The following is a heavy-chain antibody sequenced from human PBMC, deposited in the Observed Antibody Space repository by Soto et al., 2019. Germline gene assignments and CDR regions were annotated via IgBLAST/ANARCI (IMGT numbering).Heavy chain of an antibody. J-gene: IGHJ4*02. D-gene: IGHD3-22*01. CDR2: IWHDGSIQ. V-gene: IGHV3-33*01. CDR1: GFRFNNHG. Sequence: GGSLRLSCAASGFRFNNHGMHWVRQAPGKGLEWVAVIWHDGSIQKYSDSAKGRFTISRDNSKNTLYLQMDSLRVEDTAVYYCVRPTYYYDSSGPPAYWGQGTLVTVSS. CDR3: VRPTYYYDSSGPPAY.